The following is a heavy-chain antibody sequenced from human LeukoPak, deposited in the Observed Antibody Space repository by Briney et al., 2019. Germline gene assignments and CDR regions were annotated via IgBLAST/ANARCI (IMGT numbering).Heavy chain of an antibody. CDR2: IYYSGST. V-gene: IGHV4-39*01. D-gene: IGHD6-13*01. CDR1: GGSISSSSYY. J-gene: IGHJ4*02. CDR3: ASARTSSRSWFTFDY. Sequence: KASETLSLTCTVSGGSISSSSYYWGWIRQPPGKGLEWIGSIYYSGSTYYNPSLKSRVTISVDTSKNQLSLKLSSVTAADTAVYYCASARTSSRSWFTFDYWGQGILVTVSS.